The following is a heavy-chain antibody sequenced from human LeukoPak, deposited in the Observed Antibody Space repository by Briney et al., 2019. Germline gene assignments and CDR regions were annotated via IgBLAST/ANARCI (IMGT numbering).Heavy chain of an antibody. V-gene: IGHV3-23*01. CDR2: ISGDGGSA. J-gene: IGHJ5*02. Sequence: GGSLRLSCAASGFTFTKYAMSWVRKAPGKGLEWVSAISGDGGSAYYGDSVKGRFTISRDNSKNTLWLQMNSLRADDTAVYYCAKDYNNYFDPWGQGTLVTVSS. CDR1: GFTFTKYA. CDR3: AKDYNNYFDP.